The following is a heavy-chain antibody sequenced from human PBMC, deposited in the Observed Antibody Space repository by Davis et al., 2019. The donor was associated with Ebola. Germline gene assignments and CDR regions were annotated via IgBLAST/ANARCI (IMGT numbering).Heavy chain of an antibody. J-gene: IGHJ6*02. V-gene: IGHV1-8*01. Sequence: VKVSCKASGYTFTSYDINWVRQATGQGLEWMGWMNPNSGNTGYAQKFQGRVTMTRNTSISTAYMELSSLRSEDTAVYYCARMAAALYYYGMDVWGQGTTVTVSS. CDR2: MNPNSGNT. CDR3: ARMAAALYYYGMDV. CDR1: GYTFTSYD. D-gene: IGHD6-13*01.